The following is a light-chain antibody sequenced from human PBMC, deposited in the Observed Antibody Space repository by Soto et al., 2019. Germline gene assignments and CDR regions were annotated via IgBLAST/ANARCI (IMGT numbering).Light chain of an antibody. CDR3: QQRSNWPIT. Sequence: EIVLTQSPATLSLSPGERATLSCRASQRVSTYLAWYQQRRGQAPRLLIYDASNRATGIPARFSGSGSGTDFTLAISSLEPEDFALYCCQQRSNWPITFGTGKRLEIE. CDR2: DAS. V-gene: IGKV3-11*01. J-gene: IGKJ5*01. CDR1: QRVSTY.